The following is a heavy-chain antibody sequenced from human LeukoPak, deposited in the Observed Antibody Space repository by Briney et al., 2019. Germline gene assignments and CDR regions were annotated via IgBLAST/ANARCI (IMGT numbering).Heavy chain of an antibody. CDR2: IYYSGST. CDR1: GGSISSSSYY. J-gene: IGHJ6*03. V-gene: IGHV4-39*07. CDR3: ARTTEGYAGGPGYSYYYYMDV. D-gene: IGHD5-12*01. Sequence: KPSETLSLTCTVSGGSISSSSYYWGWIRQPPGEGLEWIGNIYYSGSTYYNPSLKSRFTISVDTSKNQFSLKLRSVTAADTAVYYCARTTEGYAGGPGYSYYYYMDVWGKGATVTISS.